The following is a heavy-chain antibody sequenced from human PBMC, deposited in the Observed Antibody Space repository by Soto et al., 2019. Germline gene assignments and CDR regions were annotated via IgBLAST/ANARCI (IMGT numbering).Heavy chain of an antibody. CDR2: IIPIFGTA. CDR1: GGTFSSYA. Sequence: SVKVSCKASGGTFSSYAISWVRQAPGQGLEWMGGIIPIFGTANYAQKFQGRVTITADKSTSTAYMELSSLRSEDTAVYYCARGYSSGWTFDYWGQGTLVPVSS. J-gene: IGHJ4*02. V-gene: IGHV1-69*06. CDR3: ARGYSSGWTFDY. D-gene: IGHD6-19*01.